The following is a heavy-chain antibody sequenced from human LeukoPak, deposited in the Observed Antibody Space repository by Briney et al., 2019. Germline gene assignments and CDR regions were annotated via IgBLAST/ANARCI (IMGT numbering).Heavy chain of an antibody. CDR2: ISYDGSNK. D-gene: IGHD4-23*01. J-gene: IGHJ5*02. CDR1: GFTFSSYG. CDR3: ARDLSSTVVIPYDP. Sequence: PGGSLRLSCAASGFTFSSYGMHWVRQAPGKGLEWVAVISYDGSNKYYADSVKGRFTISRDNSKNTLYLQMNSLRAEDTAVYYCARDLSSTVVIPYDPWGQGTLVTVSS. V-gene: IGHV3-30*03.